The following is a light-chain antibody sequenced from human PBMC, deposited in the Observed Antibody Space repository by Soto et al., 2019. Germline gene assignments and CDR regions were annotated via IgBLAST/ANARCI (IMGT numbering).Light chain of an antibody. CDR1: QSITSY. CDR2: AAS. CDR3: QQYYSYPQT. Sequence: DIQMTQSPSSLSASLGYIFTIAFRTGQSITSYLNWYQQKPGKAPKLLIYAASTLQSGVPSRFSGSGSGTDFTLTISCLQSEDFATYYCQQYYSYPQTFGGGTKVDIK. V-gene: IGKV1-39*01. J-gene: IGKJ4*01.